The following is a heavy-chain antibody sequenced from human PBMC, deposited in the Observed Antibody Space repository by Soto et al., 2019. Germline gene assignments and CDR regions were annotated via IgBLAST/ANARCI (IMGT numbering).Heavy chain of an antibody. V-gene: IGHV4-59*01. CDR2: IYYSGST. CDR1: GGSISSYY. CDR3: ARVQIDSSGWYSAYYFDY. J-gene: IGHJ4*02. D-gene: IGHD6-19*01. Sequence: SETLSLTCTVSGGSISSYYWSWIRQPPGKGLEWIGYIYYSGSTNYNPSLKSRVTISVDTSKNQFSLKLSSVTAADTAVYYCARVQIDSSGWYSAYYFDYWGQGTRVTVSS.